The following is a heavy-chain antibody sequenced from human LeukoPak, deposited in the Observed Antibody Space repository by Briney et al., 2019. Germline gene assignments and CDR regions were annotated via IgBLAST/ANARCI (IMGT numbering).Heavy chain of an antibody. Sequence: PGGSLRLSCAASGFTFSSYAMHWVRQAPGKGLEWVAVISYDGSNKYYADSVKGRFTISRDNSKNTLYLQMNSLRAEDTAVYYCATGYYDSSGLGYWGQGTPVTVSS. D-gene: IGHD3-22*01. V-gene: IGHV3-30-3*01. CDR1: GFTFSSYA. CDR2: ISYDGSNK. J-gene: IGHJ4*02. CDR3: ATGYYDSSGLGY.